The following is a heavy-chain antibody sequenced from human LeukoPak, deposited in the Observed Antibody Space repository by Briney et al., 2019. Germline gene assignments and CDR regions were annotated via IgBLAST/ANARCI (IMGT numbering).Heavy chain of an antibody. V-gene: IGHV5-51*01. J-gene: IGHJ5*02. CDR3: ARVVAGNWFDP. CDR2: IYPGDSDT. D-gene: IGHD6-19*01. CDR1: GYSFTSYW. Sequence: GESLKISWKGSGYSFTSYWIGWVRQMPGKGLEWMGIIYPGDSDTRYSTSFQGQVTISAEKSISTAYLQWSSLKASDTAMYYCARVVAGNWFDPWGQGTLVTVSS.